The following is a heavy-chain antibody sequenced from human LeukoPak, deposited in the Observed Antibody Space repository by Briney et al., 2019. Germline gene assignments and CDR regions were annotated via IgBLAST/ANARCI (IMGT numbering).Heavy chain of an antibody. CDR1: GGSFSGYY. J-gene: IGHJ5*02. V-gene: IGHV4-34*01. D-gene: IGHD3-22*01. Sequence: SETLSLTCAVYGGSFSGYYWSWIRQPPGKGLEWIGEINHSGSTNYNPSLKSRVTISVDTSKNQFSLKLSSVTAADTAVYYCARHYYDSSGYYVVDWFDPWGQGTLVTVSS. CDR2: INHSGST. CDR3: ARHYYDSSGYYVVDWFDP.